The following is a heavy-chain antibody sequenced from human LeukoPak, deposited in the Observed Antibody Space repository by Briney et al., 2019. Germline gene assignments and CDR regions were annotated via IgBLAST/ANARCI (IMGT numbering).Heavy chain of an antibody. CDR2: INYSGST. V-gene: IGHV4-34*01. CDR1: GASFSGYY. D-gene: IGHD6-19*01. CDR3: ARGGYSSGWYSQYYFDF. J-gene: IGHJ4*02. Sequence: SETLSLTCAVYGASFSGYYWSWIRQPPGKGLEWIGEINYSGSTNYNPSLKSRVIISVDTSKNQFSLNLSSVTAADTAVYYCARGGYSSGWYSQYYFDFWGQGTLVTVSS.